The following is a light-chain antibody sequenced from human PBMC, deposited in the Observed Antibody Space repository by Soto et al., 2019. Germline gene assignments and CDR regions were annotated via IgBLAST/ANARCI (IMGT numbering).Light chain of an antibody. J-gene: IGKJ1*01. Sequence: DIQMTQSPSSLSASVGDRVTITCRASQGISNYLAWYQQKPGKVPALLIYGASTLQSGVPSRFSGSGSGTDFAITISSLQPEDVATYYCQNYSSAPRTFGQGTKVEIK. CDR2: GAS. CDR3: QNYSSAPRT. CDR1: QGISNY. V-gene: IGKV1-27*01.